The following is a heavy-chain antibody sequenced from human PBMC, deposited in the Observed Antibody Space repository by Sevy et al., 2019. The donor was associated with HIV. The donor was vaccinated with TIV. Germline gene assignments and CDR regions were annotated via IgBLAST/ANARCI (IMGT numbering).Heavy chain of an antibody. CDR1: GFTVSSNY. Sequence: GGSLRLSCAASGFTVSSNYMSWVRQAPGKGLEWVSIFYINGNTYYSDSVKGRFIISRDISQNTVFLHMSSLRAEDTAVYYCVGEAFCSSATCYRPYWGQGTLVTVSS. CDR3: VGEAFCSSATCYRPY. V-gene: IGHV3-66*01. D-gene: IGHD2-2*01. CDR2: FYINGNT. J-gene: IGHJ4*02.